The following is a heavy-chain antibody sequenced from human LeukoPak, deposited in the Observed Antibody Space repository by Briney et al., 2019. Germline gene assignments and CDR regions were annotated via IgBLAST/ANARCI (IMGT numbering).Heavy chain of an antibody. CDR1: GFTFSSYA. V-gene: IGHV3-23*01. Sequence: GGSLRLSCAASGFTFSSYAMSCVRQAPGKGLEWVSSICDSGGSTYYADSVKGRFTISRDNSKNTLYLQMNSLRAEDTAVYYCAKDYIVVVPAAISVWGGFDYWGQGTLVTVSS. CDR2: ICDSGGST. J-gene: IGHJ4*02. CDR3: AKDYIVVVPAAISVWGGFDY. D-gene: IGHD2-2*01.